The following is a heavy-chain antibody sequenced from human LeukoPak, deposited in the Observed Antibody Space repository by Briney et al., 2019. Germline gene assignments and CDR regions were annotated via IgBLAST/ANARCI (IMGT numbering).Heavy chain of an antibody. J-gene: IGHJ4*02. Sequence: ASVKVSCKASGYTFTSHDINWVRQATGQGLEWMGRINPNSGGTNYAQKFQGRVTMTRDTSISTAYMELSRLRSDDTAVYYCARDLGSYPFDYWGQGTLVTVSS. CDR3: ARDLGSYPFDY. CDR2: INPNSGGT. CDR1: GYTFTSHD. V-gene: IGHV1-2*06. D-gene: IGHD1-26*01.